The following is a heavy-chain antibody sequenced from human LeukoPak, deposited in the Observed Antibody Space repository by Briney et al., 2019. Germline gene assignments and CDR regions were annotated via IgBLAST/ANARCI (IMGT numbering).Heavy chain of an antibody. Sequence: SVKVSCKASGGTFSSYAISWVRQAPGQGLEWMGGIIPIFGTANYAQKFQGRVTITADKSTSTAYMELSSLRSEDTAVYYCARVGRYCSSTSCSLQWFDPWGQGTLATVSS. D-gene: IGHD2-2*01. J-gene: IGHJ5*02. CDR3: ARVGRYCSSTSCSLQWFDP. CDR1: GGTFSSYA. CDR2: IIPIFGTA. V-gene: IGHV1-69*06.